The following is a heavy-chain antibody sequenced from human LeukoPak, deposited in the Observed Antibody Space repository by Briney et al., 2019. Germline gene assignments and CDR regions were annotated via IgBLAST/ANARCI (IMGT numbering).Heavy chain of an antibody. J-gene: IGHJ4*02. V-gene: IGHV5-51*01. D-gene: IGHD6-13*01. CDR1: GYSSTSYW. Sequence: GESLKISCKGSGYSSTSYWIGWVRQMPGKGLEWVGIIYPGDSDTRYSPSFQGQVTISADKSISTAYLQWSSLKASDTAMYYCARLHSSSWFSPLPYYFDYWGQGTLVTVSS. CDR3: ARLHSSSWFSPLPYYFDY. CDR2: IYPGDSDT.